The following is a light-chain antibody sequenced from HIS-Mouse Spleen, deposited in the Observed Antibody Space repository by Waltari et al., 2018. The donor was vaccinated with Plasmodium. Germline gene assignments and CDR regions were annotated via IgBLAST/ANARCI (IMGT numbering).Light chain of an antibody. J-gene: IGLJ3*02. Sequence: QPVLTQPPSSSASPGESARLTCTLPSDINVGSYNIYWYQQKPGNPPRYLLYYSSDSDKGPGSGVPRRFSGSKDASANTGILLSAGLQSGDEADYYCMIWPSNASGVFGGGTKLTVL. V-gene: IGLV5-37*01. CDR1: SDINVGSYN. CDR3: MIWPSNASGV. CDR2: YSSDSDK.